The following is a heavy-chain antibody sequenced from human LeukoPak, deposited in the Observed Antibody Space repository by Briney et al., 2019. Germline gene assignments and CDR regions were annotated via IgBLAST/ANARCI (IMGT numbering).Heavy chain of an antibody. V-gene: IGHV3-33*01. CDR3: ARDLHQWLVTCFDY. CDR2: ILYDASNK. D-gene: IGHD6-19*01. Sequence: GILYDASNKYYTDSVKGRFTISRDNSKNTVYMEMNRLRDEERAVYYCARDLHQWLVTCFDYWGQGTLVAVSS. J-gene: IGHJ4*02.